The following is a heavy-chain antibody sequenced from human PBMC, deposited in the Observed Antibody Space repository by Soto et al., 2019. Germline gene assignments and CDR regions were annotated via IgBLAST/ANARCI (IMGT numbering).Heavy chain of an antibody. J-gene: IGHJ3*02. V-gene: IGHV3-53*04. D-gene: IGHD3-10*01. CDR1: GFTVSSNY. Sequence: GGSLRLSCAASGFTVSSNYMSWVRQAPGKGLEWVSVIYSGGSTYYADSVKGRFTISRHNSKNTLYLQMNSLRAEDTAVYYCARVRLYYGSGSYALDIWGQGTMVTV. CDR3: ARVRLYYGSGSYALDI. CDR2: IYSGGST.